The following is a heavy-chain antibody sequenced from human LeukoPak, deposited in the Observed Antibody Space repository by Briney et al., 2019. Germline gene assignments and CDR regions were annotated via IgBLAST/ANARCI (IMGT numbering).Heavy chain of an antibody. CDR2: ISPSGDTI. D-gene: IGHD1-20*01. CDR3: ARAYNWNDY. V-gene: IGHV3-48*03. J-gene: IGHJ4*02. CDR1: GFIFSSYA. Sequence: PGGSLRLSCAASGFIFSSYAMSWVRQAPGKRLEWVSYISPSGDTIYYADSVKGRFTISRDNAKNSLYLQMNSLRAGDTAVYYCARAYNWNDYWGQGTLVTVSS.